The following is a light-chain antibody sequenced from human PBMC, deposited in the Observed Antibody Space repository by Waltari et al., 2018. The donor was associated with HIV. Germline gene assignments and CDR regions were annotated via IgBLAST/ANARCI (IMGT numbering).Light chain of an antibody. CDR1: QRISSY. CDR2: AAF. J-gene: IGKJ2*01. Sequence: DIQMTQSPSSLSASVGDRVNITCRASQRISSYVHWYQQKPGKAPKLLISAAFNLQSGVPSRFSGGRSGTDFTLTIDSLQVEDLATYYCQQSYSSPPTFGQGTNLEIK. CDR3: QQSYSSPPT. V-gene: IGKV1-39*01.